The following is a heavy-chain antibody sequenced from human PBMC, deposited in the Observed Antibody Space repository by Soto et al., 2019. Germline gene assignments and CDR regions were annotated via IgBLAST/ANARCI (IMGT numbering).Heavy chain of an antibody. J-gene: IGHJ6*02. CDR2: IYPGDSDT. CDR1: GYNFPTYW. Sequence: GESLKISCKGSGYNFPTYWIGWVRQMPGKGLEWMGIIYPGDSDTRYSPSFQGQVTISADKFISTAYLQWSSLKASDTATYYCARLGGVMTTVVPFYYYAMDVWGQGTTVTVSS. CDR3: ARLGGVMTTVVPFYYYAMDV. V-gene: IGHV5-51*01. D-gene: IGHD4-17*01.